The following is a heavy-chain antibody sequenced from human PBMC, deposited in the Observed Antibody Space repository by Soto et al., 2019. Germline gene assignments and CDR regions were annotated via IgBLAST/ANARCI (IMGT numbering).Heavy chain of an antibody. Sequence: ASVKVSCKVSGYTLTELSMHWVRQAPGKGLEWMGGFDPEDGETIYAQKFQGRVTMTEDTSTDTAYMELSSLRSVDTAVYYCATGWELLPSGYYYYYMDVWGKGTTVTVSS. J-gene: IGHJ6*03. CDR2: FDPEDGET. V-gene: IGHV1-24*01. CDR1: GYTLTELS. CDR3: ATGWELLPSGYYYYYMDV. D-gene: IGHD1-26*01.